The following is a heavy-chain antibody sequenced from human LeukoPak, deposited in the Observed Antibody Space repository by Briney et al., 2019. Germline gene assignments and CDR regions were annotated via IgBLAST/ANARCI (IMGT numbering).Heavy chain of an antibody. CDR2: IYPGDSDT. J-gene: IGHJ4*02. V-gene: IGHV5-51*01. CDR3: ARLNEGVGSSWYPRYDY. CDR1: GYSFTSYW. D-gene: IGHD6-13*01. Sequence: HGESLKISCKGSGYSFTSYWIGWVRQMPGKGLEWMGIIYPGDSDTRYSPSFQGQVTISADKSISTAYLQWSSLKASDTAMYYCARLNEGVGSSWYPRYDYWGQGTLVTVSS.